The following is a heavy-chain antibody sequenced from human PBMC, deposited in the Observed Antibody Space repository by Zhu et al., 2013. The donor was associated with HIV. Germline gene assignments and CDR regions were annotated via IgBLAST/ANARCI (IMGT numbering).Heavy chain of an antibody. CDR1: GYSFSAYY. CDR3: ARVNARRGYASGDSHYDN. V-gene: IGHV1-2*02. CDR2: INPNTGAT. Sequence: QVQLVQSGAEVRKPGASVKVSCKASGYSFSAYYLHWVRQAPGQGLEWMGWINPNTGATNSGQKFLGRITMTRDTSISTVYLEVSRLSSDDTAMYYCARVNARRGYASGDSHYDNWGQGTLVTVSS. J-gene: IGHJ4*02. D-gene: IGHD5-12*01.